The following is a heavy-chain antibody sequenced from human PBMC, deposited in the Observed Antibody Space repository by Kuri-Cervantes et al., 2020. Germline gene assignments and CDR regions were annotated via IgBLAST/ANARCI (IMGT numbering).Heavy chain of an antibody. D-gene: IGHD6-13*01. CDR2: IYTSGST. J-gene: IGHJ6*02. Sequence: GSLRLSCTAAGGSISSHYWSWSGQPAGKGLEWVGRIYTSGSTNYNPSSKSRVTLSVDPSKNQLTLKLSVVTAADTAAYYGARDFTSRIVYSSSGYRTYYYGGMDVWGQGTTVTVSS. V-gene: IGHV4-4*07. CDR1: GGSISSHY. CDR3: ARDFTSRIVYSSSGYRTYYYGGMDV.